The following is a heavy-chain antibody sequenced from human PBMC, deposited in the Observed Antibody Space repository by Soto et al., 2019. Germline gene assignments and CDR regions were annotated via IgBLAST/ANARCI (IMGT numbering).Heavy chain of an antibody. CDR1: GYTFTSYG. CDR2: ISDYNGNT. Sequence: QVQLVQSGAEVKKPGASVKVSCKASGYTFTSYGISWVRQAPGQGLEWMGWISDYNGNTNYAQKLQGRVTMTTDTSTSTGYMELKSLSSDDTAGYYCARVRGANGMDVWGQGTTVTVSS. J-gene: IGHJ6*02. V-gene: IGHV1-18*01. CDR3: ARVRGANGMDV.